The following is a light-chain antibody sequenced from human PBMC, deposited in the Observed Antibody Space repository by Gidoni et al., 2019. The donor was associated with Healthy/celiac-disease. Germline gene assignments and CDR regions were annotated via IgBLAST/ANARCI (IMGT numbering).Light chain of an antibody. CDR3: QQSV. J-gene: IGKJ1*01. Sequence: EIVMTQSPATLSVSPGERATLSCRASQSVSSNLAWYQQKPGQAPRLLIYGASTRATGIPARFSGSGSGTEFTLTISSLQSEDFAVYYCQQSVLGQXTKVEIK. V-gene: IGKV3-15*01. CDR2: GAS. CDR1: QSVSSN.